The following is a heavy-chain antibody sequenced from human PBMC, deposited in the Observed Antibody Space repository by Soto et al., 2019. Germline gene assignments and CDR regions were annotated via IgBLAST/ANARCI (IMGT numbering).Heavy chain of an antibody. CDR2: INPKSGST. CDR1: GYTVTSYY. CDR3: ARAGIAYCTSTNCYLYYYFIDV. V-gene: IGHV1-46*01. D-gene: IGHD2-2*01. J-gene: IGHJ6*01. Sequence: GASVKVSCKASGYTVTSYYMHWVRQVPGQGLEWMGIINPKSGSTTYAEEFQGRVTMTRDTSTNTVYMELTSLTSGDTAVYYCARAGIAYCTSTNCYLYYYFIDVWGQRHTFT.